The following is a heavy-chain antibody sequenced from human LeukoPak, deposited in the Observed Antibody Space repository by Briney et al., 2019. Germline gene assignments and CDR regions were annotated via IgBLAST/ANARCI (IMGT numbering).Heavy chain of an antibody. CDR2: MNPNSGNT. CDR3: ARGAHDLLWFGEPHMDV. CDR1: GYTFTSYD. J-gene: IGHJ6*03. V-gene: IGHV1-8*01. Sequence: ASVKVSCKASGYTFTSYDINWVRQATGQGLEWIGWMNPNSGNTGYAQKFQGRVTMTRNTSISTTYMELSSLRSEDTAVYYCARGAHDLLWFGEPHMDVWGKGTTVTVSS. D-gene: IGHD3-10*01.